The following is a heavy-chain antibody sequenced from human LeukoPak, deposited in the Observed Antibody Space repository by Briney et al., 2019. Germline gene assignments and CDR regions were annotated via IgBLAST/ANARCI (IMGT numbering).Heavy chain of an antibody. V-gene: IGHV3-48*03. CDR3: AKGASGYSREGQADY. Sequence: GGSLRLSCAASGFTFSSYEMNWVRQAPGKGLEWVSYISSSGSTIYYADSVKGRFTISRDNAKNSLYLQMNSLRAEDTAVYYCAKGASGYSREGQADYWGQGTLVTVSS. D-gene: IGHD6-13*01. J-gene: IGHJ4*02. CDR1: GFTFSSYE. CDR2: ISSSGSTI.